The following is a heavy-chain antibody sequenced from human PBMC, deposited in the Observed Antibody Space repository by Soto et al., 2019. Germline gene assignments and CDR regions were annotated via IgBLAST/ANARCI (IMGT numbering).Heavy chain of an antibody. J-gene: IGHJ4*02. D-gene: IGHD4-17*01. Sequence: SETLSLTCTVSGGSISSYYWSWIRQPPGKGLEWIGYIYYSGSTNYNPSLKSRVTISVDTSKNQFSLKLSSVTAADTAVYYCARDYGDYVSLSYWGQGTLVTVSS. CDR1: GGSISSYY. V-gene: IGHV4-59*12. CDR2: IYYSGST. CDR3: ARDYGDYVSLSY.